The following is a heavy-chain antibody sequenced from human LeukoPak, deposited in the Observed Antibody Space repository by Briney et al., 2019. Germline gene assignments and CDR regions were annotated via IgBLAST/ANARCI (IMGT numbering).Heavy chain of an antibody. Sequence: GASVKVSCKASGYTFTSYDINWVRQATGQGLGWMGWMNPNSGNTGYAQKFQGRVTMTRNTSISTAYMELSSLRSEDTAVYYCARLPHYYYGMDVWGQGTTVTVSS. CDR2: MNPNSGNT. CDR1: GYTFTSYD. J-gene: IGHJ6*02. V-gene: IGHV1-8*01. CDR3: ARLPHYYYGMDV.